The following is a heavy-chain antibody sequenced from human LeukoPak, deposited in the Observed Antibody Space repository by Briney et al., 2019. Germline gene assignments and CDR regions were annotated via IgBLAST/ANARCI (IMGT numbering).Heavy chain of an antibody. J-gene: IGHJ5*02. CDR3: ARARYCSSTSCYGQRYNWFDP. D-gene: IGHD2-2*01. CDR2: IYYSGST. Sequence: PSETLSLTCTVSGGSISSGSYYWSWIRQHPGKGLEWIGYIYYSGSTYYNPSLKSRVTISVDTSKNQFSLKLSSVTAADTAVYYCARARYCSSTSCYGQRYNWFDPWGQGTLVTVSS. V-gene: IGHV4-31*03. CDR1: GGSISSGSYY.